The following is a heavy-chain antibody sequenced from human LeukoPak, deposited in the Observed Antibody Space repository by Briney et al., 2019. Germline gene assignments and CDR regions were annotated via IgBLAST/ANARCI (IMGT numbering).Heavy chain of an antibody. J-gene: IGHJ4*02. CDR3: AKTTYYYDSSGPDDY. D-gene: IGHD3-22*01. V-gene: IGHV3-30*18. CDR1: GLTFSSYG. Sequence: GGSLRLSCAASGLTFSSYGMHWVRQAPGKGLEWVAVISYDGSNKYYADSVKGRFTISRDNSKNTLYLQMNSLRAEDTAVYYCAKTTYYYDSSGPDDYWGQGTLVTVSS. CDR2: ISYDGSNK.